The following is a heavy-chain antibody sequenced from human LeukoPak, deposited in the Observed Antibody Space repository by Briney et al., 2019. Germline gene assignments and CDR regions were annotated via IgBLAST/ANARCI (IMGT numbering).Heavy chain of an antibody. CDR1: GGSISSGGYY. V-gene: IGHV4-30-2*02. CDR2: IYHSGST. CDR3: ARFVGILTGSHYYGMDV. D-gene: IGHD3-9*01. Sequence: SETLSLTCTVSGGSISSGGYYWSWIRQPPGKGLEWIGYIYHSGSTYYNPSLKSRVTISVDTSKNQFSLKLSSVTAADTAVYYCARFVGILTGSHYYGMDVWGQGTTVTVSS. J-gene: IGHJ6*02.